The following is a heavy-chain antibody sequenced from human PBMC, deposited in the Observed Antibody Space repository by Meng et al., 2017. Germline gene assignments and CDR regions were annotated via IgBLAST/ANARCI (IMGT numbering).Heavy chain of an antibody. J-gene: IGHJ4*02. Sequence: QVQLQESGPGLVKPSGTLSLTCTVSGDSISSDIWWSWVRQPPGKGLEWIGEVYHRGDTNYNPSLKSRVVISVDKSKNQFSRNLSSVTAADTAVYYCGRDQGRELINHWGQGTLVTVSS. CDR2: VYHRGDT. CDR1: GDSISSDIW. V-gene: IGHV4-4*02. CDR3: GRDQGRELINH. D-gene: IGHD1-7*01.